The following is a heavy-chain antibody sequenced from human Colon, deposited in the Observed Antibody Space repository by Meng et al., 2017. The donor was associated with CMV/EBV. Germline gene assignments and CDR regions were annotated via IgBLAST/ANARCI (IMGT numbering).Heavy chain of an antibody. J-gene: IGHJ4*02. CDR2: ISYDGSNK. CDR3: ARSSGSYADFDY. D-gene: IGHD1-26*01. CDR1: GFTFSSYA. V-gene: IGHV3-30-3*01. Sequence: VRVVGFGGGVVQPGRSLRLSCAASGFTFSSYAMHWVRQAPGKGLEWVAVISYDGSNKYYADSVKGRFTISRDNSKNTLYLQMNSLRAEDTAVYYCARSSGSYADFDYWGQGTLVTVSS.